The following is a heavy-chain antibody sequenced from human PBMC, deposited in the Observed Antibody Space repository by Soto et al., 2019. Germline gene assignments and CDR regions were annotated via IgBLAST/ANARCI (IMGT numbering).Heavy chain of an antibody. CDR3: AKGSTAITYFDY. CDR1: GFTFSSYG. D-gene: IGHD5-18*01. J-gene: IGHJ4*02. V-gene: IGHV3-30*18. CDR2: ISYDGSNK. Sequence: QVQLVESGGGVVQPGRSLRLSCAASGFTFSSYGMHWVRQAPGKGLEWVAVISYDGSNKYYADSVKGRFTISRDNSKNTLYLQMNSLRAEDTAVYYCAKGSTAITYFDYWGQGTLVPVSS.